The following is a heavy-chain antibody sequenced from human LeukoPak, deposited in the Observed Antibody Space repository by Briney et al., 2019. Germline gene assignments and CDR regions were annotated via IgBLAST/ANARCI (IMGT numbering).Heavy chain of an antibody. D-gene: IGHD6-6*01. CDR1: GGSFSGYY. CDR2: INHSGST. J-gene: IGHJ6*03. V-gene: IGHV4-34*01. Sequence: PSETLSLTCAVYGGSFSGYYWSWIRQPPGKGLEWIGEINHSGSTNYNPSLKNRVTISVDTSKNQFSLKLSSVTAADTAVYYCARGRRAARPRGLIYYYYMDVWGKGTPVTVSS. CDR3: ARGRRAARPRGLIYYYYMDV.